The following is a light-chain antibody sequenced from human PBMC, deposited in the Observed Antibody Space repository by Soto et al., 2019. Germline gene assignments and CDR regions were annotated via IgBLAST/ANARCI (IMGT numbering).Light chain of an antibody. Sequence: VVLTQSPATLSVSPGETATFSCRASHNIGNNLAWYQQKPGQAPRLLISYASSGATGIPGRFSGSGSGTEFALTISSLQSDDSAAYYCQHYYSWPFTFGGGTKVEL. V-gene: IGKV3-15*01. CDR1: HNIGNN. CDR3: QHYYSWPFT. J-gene: IGKJ4*01. CDR2: YAS.